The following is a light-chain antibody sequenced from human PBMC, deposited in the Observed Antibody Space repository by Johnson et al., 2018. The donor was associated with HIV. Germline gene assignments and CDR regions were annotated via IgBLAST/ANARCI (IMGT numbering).Light chain of an antibody. Sequence: QSVLTQPPSVSAAPGQKVTISCSGNTSNIGSNSVSWYQHLPGIAPKLLIYDNNKRPSGIPDRFSGSKSGTSATLGITGLQTGDEADYYCGTWDSSLSAVYVFGTGTKVTVL. CDR1: TSNIGSNS. CDR2: DNN. V-gene: IGLV1-51*01. J-gene: IGLJ1*01. CDR3: GTWDSSLSAVYV.